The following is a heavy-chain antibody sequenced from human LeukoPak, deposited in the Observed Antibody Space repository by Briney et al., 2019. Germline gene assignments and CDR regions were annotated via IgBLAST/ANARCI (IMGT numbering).Heavy chain of an antibody. V-gene: IGHV4-34*01. D-gene: IGHD3-22*01. Sequence: SETLSLTCTVSGGSISGYYWSWIRQPPGKGLEWIWEINHSGSTNYNPSLKSRVTISVDTSKNQFSLKLSSVTAADTAVYYCARGRRLAHYYYYYYMDVWGKGTTVTVSS. CDR1: GGSISGYY. CDR3: ARGRRLAHYYYYYYMDV. J-gene: IGHJ6*03. CDR2: INHSGST.